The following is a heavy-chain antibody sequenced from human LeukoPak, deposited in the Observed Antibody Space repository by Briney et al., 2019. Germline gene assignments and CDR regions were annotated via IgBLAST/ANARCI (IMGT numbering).Heavy chain of an antibody. D-gene: IGHD2-2*01. V-gene: IGHV4-4*07. CDR3: ARDSVPAATRDWYFDL. CDR1: GGSISSYY. Sequence: SETLSLTCTVSGGSISSYYWSWIRQPAGKGLEWIGRIYTSGSTNYNPSLKSRVTMSVDTSKNQFSLKLSSVTAADTAVYYCARDSVPAATRDWYFDLWGRGTLVTVSS. CDR2: IYTSGST. J-gene: IGHJ2*01.